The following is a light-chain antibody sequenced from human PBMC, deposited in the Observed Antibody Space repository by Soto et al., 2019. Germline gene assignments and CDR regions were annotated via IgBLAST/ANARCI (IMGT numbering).Light chain of an antibody. J-gene: IGLJ2*01. Sequence: QSALTQPPSASGSPGQSVTISCTGTSSDVGGYNYVSWYQQHPGKAPKLMIYGVSKRPSGVPARFSGSKSGNTASLTVSGLQAEDEADYYCSSYAGINNLGVFGGGTKLTVL. CDR1: SSDVGGYNY. CDR3: SSYAGINNLGV. V-gene: IGLV2-8*01. CDR2: GVS.